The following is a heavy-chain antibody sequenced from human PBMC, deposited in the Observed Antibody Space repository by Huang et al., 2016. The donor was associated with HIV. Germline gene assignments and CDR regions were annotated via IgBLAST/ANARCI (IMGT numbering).Heavy chain of an antibody. J-gene: IGHJ4*03. CDR3: ARGGPVGYFNL. V-gene: IGHV3-21*01. Sequence: EVQLEESGGALVKPGGSLRLSCAATGFLFTTFTMHWVRQAPGKVLGWVSSISGSGSSIYYAYAVKGRFTISRDNTKKSLYLQMGSLSVDDTAFYFCARGGPVGYFNLWGHGTLVSVSS. CDR2: ISGSGSSI. CDR1: GFLFTTFT. D-gene: IGHD2-15*01.